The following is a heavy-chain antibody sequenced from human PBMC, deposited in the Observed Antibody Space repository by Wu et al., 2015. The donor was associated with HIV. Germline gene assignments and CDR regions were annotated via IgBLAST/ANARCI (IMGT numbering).Heavy chain of an antibody. J-gene: IGHJ6*02. CDR3: GRNTGSVATSLYSLGV. D-gene: IGHD5-12*01. V-gene: IGHV1-69*05. Sequence: QAQLVQSGAEVKKPGSSVKVTCKASGAGFTSYAVSWVRQAPGQGLEWMGGINPLFGTTKHGQKFQDRVRFTTDESKTTVYMELSSLRSEDTAVYYCGRNTGSVATSLYSLGVWGQGTTVTVSS. CDR2: INPLFGTT. CDR1: GAGFTSYA.